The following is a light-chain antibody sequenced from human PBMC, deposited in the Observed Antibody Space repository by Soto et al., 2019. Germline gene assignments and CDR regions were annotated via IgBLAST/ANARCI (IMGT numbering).Light chain of an antibody. CDR2: GAS. CDR1: QSVRNN. Sequence: EIVMTQSPATLSVSPGERATLSCRASQSVRNNLIWYQQKSGQAPRLLIYGASTRATGIPARFSGSGSGTEFTLTISSLQSEDSAVYYCQQYDNWPPYTFGQGDQGGYQ. CDR3: QQYDNWPPYT. V-gene: IGKV3-15*01. J-gene: IGKJ2*01.